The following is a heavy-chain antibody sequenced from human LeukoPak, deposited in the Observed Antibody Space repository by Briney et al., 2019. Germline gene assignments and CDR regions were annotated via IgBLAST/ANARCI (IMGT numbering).Heavy chain of an antibody. D-gene: IGHD3-9*01. J-gene: IGHJ4*02. Sequence: GGSLRLSCAASGFAFSRYAVHWVRQAPGKGLEWVAYIRNDGSNNYYEDSVKGRFTISRDNSKNTLYLQMNSLRAEDTAVYYCASSEIRYFDWLLIFDYWGQGTLVTVSS. CDR2: IRNDGSNN. CDR1: GFAFSRYA. CDR3: ASSEIRYFDWLLIFDY. V-gene: IGHV3-30*02.